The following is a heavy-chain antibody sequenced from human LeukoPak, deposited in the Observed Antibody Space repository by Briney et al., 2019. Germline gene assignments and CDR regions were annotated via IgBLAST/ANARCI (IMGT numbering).Heavy chain of an antibody. V-gene: IGHV5-51*01. CDR3: ARVLIAAAGHQTYYFDY. J-gene: IGHJ4*02. CDR2: IYPGDSDT. CDR1: GYSFTSYW. Sequence: GESLQISCKGSGYSFTSYWIGWGRQMPGKGLEWMGIIYPGDSDTRYSPSFQGQVTISADKSISTAYLQWSSLKASDTAIYYCARVLIAAAGHQTYYFDYWGQGTLVTVSS. D-gene: IGHD6-13*01.